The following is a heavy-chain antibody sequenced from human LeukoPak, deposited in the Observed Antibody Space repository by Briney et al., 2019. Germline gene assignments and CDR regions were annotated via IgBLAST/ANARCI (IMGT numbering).Heavy chain of an antibody. Sequence: GGSLRLSCAASGFTFSTYWMTWVRQAPGKGLEWVANIKQDGSEKYYVDSVKGRFTVSRDNGKNSLYLQMNSLRAEDTAVYYCARDEGILTAYYLHWGQGTLVTVSS. J-gene: IGHJ4*02. CDR2: IKQDGSEK. CDR3: ARDEGILTAYYLH. D-gene: IGHD3-9*01. V-gene: IGHV3-7*03. CDR1: GFTFSTYW.